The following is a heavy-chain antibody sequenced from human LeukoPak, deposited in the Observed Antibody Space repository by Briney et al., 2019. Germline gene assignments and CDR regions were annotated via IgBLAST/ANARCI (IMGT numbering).Heavy chain of an antibody. V-gene: IGHV3-21*01. CDR2: ISSSSSYI. J-gene: IGHJ1*01. D-gene: IGHD1-26*01. CDR3: ASEWELPYAEYFQH. Sequence: GGSLRLSCAASGFTFSSYSMNWVRQAPGKGLEWVSSISSSSSYIYYADSVKGRFTISRDNAKNSLYLQMNSLRAEDTAVYYCASEWELPYAEYFQHWGQGTLVTVSS. CDR1: GFTFSSYS.